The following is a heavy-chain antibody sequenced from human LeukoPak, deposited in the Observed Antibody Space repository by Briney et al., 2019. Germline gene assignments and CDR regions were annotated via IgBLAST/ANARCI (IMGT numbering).Heavy chain of an antibody. CDR3: ARGSPSMDWYFDL. D-gene: IGHD2/OR15-2a*01. V-gene: IGHV3-13*04. CDR1: GFTFSSYD. CDR2: IGIAGDT. J-gene: IGHJ2*01. Sequence: GGSLRLSCAASGFTFSSYDMHWVRQATGKGLEWVSGIGIAGDTYYPGSVKGRFTISRENAKNSLYLQMNSLRAGDTAVYYCARGSPSMDWYFDLWGRGTLVTVSS.